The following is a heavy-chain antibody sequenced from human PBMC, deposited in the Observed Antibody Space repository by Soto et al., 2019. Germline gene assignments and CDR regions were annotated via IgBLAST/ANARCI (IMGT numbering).Heavy chain of an antibody. J-gene: IGHJ4*02. CDR2: INPSGGST. D-gene: IGHD5-12*01. CDR1: GYTFTSYY. Sequence: DSVKVSCKASGYTFTSYYMHWVRQAPGQGLEWMGIINPSGGSTSYAQKFQGRVTMTTDTSTSTAYMELRSLRSDDTAVYYCARDNGYESDYWGQGNLVTVSS. V-gene: IGHV1-46*01. CDR3: ARDNGYESDY.